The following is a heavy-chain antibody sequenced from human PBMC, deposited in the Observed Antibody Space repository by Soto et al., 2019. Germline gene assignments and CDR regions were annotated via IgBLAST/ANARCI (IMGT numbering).Heavy chain of an antibody. D-gene: IGHD2-15*01. Sequence: GASVKVSCKASGYTFTNYGLSWVRQAPGQGLERMGWISAYNANTNYAQKLQGRVTMTTDTSTSTAYMELRSLRSEDTAVYYCASHCSGGSCPFDYWGQGTLVTVSS. CDR2: ISAYNANT. V-gene: IGHV1-18*01. CDR3: ASHCSGGSCPFDY. J-gene: IGHJ4*02. CDR1: GYTFTNYG.